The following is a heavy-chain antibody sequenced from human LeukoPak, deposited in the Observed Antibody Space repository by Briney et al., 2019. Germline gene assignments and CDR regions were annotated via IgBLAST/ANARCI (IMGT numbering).Heavy chain of an antibody. D-gene: IGHD5-24*01. CDR1: GGSITGYY. V-gene: IGHV4-59*01. J-gene: IGHJ4*02. CDR3: ARDRDGYNRFDY. Sequence: SETLSLTCTVSGGSITGYYWSWIRQPPGKGLEWIGYIFYSGSASYNPSLKSRVTISVDTSKHQFSLKLRSVTAADTALYYCARDRDGYNRFDYWGQGTLVTVSS. CDR2: IFYSGSA.